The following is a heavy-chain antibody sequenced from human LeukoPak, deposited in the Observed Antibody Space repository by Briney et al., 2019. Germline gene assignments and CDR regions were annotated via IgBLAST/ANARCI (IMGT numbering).Heavy chain of an antibody. D-gene: IGHD3-16*01. CDR2: ISTNNYI. J-gene: IGHJ5*02. CDR1: GFTFSDYS. V-gene: IGHV3-21*01. CDR3: AGGGGANISPSNWFDP. Sequence: GSLRLSCAASGFTFSDYSMNWVRQAPGKGLEWVSSISTNNYIYYADSVRGRFTISRDNAKNSLYLQMNSLRAEDTAVYYCAGGGGANISPSNWFDPWGQGTLVTVSP.